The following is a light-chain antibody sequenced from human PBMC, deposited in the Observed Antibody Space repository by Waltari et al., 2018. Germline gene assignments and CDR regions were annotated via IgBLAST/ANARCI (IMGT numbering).Light chain of an antibody. Sequence: DVVMTQSPVSLSVTLGQPASISCRCSESLLIHDGKMYLNWFHQRPGQSPRRLIYQVSDRDSGVPDRFSGSGSGADFTLKISRVEAEDVGLYFCMLGTRPWTFGPGTKVEI. J-gene: IGKJ1*01. V-gene: IGKV2-30*01. CDR2: QVS. CDR1: ESLLIHDGKMY. CDR3: MLGTRPWT.